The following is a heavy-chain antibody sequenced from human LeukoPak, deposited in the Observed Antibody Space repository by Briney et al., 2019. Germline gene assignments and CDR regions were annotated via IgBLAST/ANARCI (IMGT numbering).Heavy chain of an antibody. CDR2: FDPEDGET. V-gene: IGHV1-24*01. CDR3: LGYCSGGSCYYSDFPPY. D-gene: IGHD2-15*01. J-gene: IGHJ4*02. Sequence: ASVKVSCKVSGYTLTELSMHWVRQAPGKGLEWKGGFDPEDGETIYAQKFQGRVTMTEDTSTDTAYMELSSLRSEDTAVYYCLGYCSGGSCYYSDFPPYWGQGTLVTVSS. CDR1: GYTLTELS.